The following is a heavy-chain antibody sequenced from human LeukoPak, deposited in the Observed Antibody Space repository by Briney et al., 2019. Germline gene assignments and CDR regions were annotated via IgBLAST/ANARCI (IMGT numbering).Heavy chain of an antibody. CDR2: IRYDGSNK. J-gene: IGHJ4*02. Sequence: GGSLRLSCAASGFTFSSYGMHWVRQAPGKGLEWVAFIRYDGSNKYYADSVKGRFTISRDISKNTLYLQMNSLRAEDTAVCYCAGDHYYHASRGYLSFLKRGDYFDYWGQGTLVTVSS. CDR1: GFTFSSYG. V-gene: IGHV3-30*02. D-gene: IGHD3-22*01. CDR3: AGDHYYHASRGYLSFLKRGDYFDY.